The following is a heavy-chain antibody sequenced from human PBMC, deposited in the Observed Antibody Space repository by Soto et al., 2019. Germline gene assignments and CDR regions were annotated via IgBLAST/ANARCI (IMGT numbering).Heavy chain of an antibody. D-gene: IGHD6-13*01. V-gene: IGHV4-59*08. Sequence: SETLSLTCTVSGGSISSYYWSWIRQPPGKGLEWIGYIYYSGSTNYNPSLKSRVTISVDTSKNQFSLKLSSVTAADTAVYYCASGIAAAGNLVDYWGQGTLVTVSS. CDR3: ASGIAAAGNLVDY. J-gene: IGHJ4*02. CDR1: GGSISSYY. CDR2: IYYSGST.